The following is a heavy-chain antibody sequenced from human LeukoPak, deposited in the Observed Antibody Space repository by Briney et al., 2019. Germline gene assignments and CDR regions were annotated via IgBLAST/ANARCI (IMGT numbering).Heavy chain of an antibody. CDR1: GGPISSYY. J-gene: IGHJ4*02. CDR3: ARGIAAAATSFDY. V-gene: IGHV4-59*01. CDR2: IYYSGST. Sequence: SETLSLTCTVSGGPISSYYWSWIRQPPGKGLEWIGYIYYSGSTNYNPSLKSRVTISVDTSKNQFSLKLSSVTAADTAVYYCARGIAAAATSFDYWGQGTLVTVSS. D-gene: IGHD6-13*01.